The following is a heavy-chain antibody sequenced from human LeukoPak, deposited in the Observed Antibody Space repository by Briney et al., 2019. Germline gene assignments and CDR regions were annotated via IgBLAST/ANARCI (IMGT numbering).Heavy chain of an antibody. Sequence: PGGSLRLSCAASGFTFSSYSMNWVRQAPGKGLEWVSSISSSSSHIYYADSVKGRFTISRDNAKNSLYLQMNSLRAEDTAVYYCARELGATDSDDAFDIWGQGTMVTVSS. V-gene: IGHV3-21*01. CDR3: ARELGATDSDDAFDI. J-gene: IGHJ3*02. CDR1: GFTFSSYS. CDR2: ISSSSSHI. D-gene: IGHD1-26*01.